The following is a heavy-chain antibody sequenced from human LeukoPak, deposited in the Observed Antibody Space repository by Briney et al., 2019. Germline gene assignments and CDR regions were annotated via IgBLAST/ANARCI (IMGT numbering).Heavy chain of an antibody. D-gene: IGHD4-11*01. V-gene: IGHV1-2*02. CDR2: INPNSGET. Sequence: GASVKVSCKTSGYTFSDYYIHWGRQAPGQGLEWMGWINPNSGETKSAQKFQGRVTMTGDTSISTAYMELRRVTSDDTAVYYCARDRDYSNTERGFDYWGQGTLVTVSS. CDR3: ARDRDYSNTERGFDY. CDR1: GYTFSDYY. J-gene: IGHJ4*02.